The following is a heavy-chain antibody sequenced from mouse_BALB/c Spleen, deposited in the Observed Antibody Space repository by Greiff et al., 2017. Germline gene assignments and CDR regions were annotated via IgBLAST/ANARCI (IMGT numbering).Heavy chain of an antibody. CDR2: IYPGSGST. J-gene: IGHJ2*01. CDR1: GYTFTSYW. CDR3: ARTYDGYSYYFDY. D-gene: IGHD2-3*01. Sequence: LQQPGSELVRPGASVKLSCKASGYTFTSYWMHWVKQRPGQGLEWIGNIYPGSGSTNYDEKFKSKATLTVDTSSSTAYMQLSSLTSEDSAVYYCARTYDGYSYYFDYWGQGTTLTVSS. V-gene: IGHV1S22*01.